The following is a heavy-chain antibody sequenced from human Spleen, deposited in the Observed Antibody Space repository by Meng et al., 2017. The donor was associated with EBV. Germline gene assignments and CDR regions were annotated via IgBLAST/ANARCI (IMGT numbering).Heavy chain of an antibody. V-gene: IGHV1-3*01. CDR1: GYTFTSYA. CDR3: ARDLSVYASGWY. J-gene: IGHJ4*02. CDR2: INAGNGNT. Sequence: QVQLWQAGAEVKKPGASVKVSCKASGYTFTSYAMHWVRQAPGQRLEWMGWINAGNGNTKYSQKFQGRVTITRDTSASTAYMELSSLRSEDTAVYYCARDLSVYASGWYWGQGALVTVSS. D-gene: IGHD6-19*01.